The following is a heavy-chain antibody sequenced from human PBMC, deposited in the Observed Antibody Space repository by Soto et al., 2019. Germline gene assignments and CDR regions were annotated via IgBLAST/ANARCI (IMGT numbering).Heavy chain of an antibody. V-gene: IGHV1-69*13. CDR1: GGTFSSYA. CDR2: IIPIFGTA. Sequence: SVKVSCKASGGTFSSYAISWVRQAPGQGLEWMGGIIPIFGTANYARKFQGRVTITADESTSTAYMELSSLRSEDTAVYYCARGRGPNYYDSSGYYFRDAFDIWGQGTMVTVSS. D-gene: IGHD3-22*01. CDR3: ARGRGPNYYDSSGYYFRDAFDI. J-gene: IGHJ3*02.